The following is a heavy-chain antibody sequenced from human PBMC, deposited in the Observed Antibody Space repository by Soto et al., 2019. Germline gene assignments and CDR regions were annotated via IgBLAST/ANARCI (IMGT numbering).Heavy chain of an antibody. V-gene: IGHV1-8*01. CDR2: MNPNSGNT. J-gene: IGHJ4*02. CDR3: ARVLRVYDYIWGSYRPNYFDY. CDR1: GYTFTSYD. D-gene: IGHD3-16*02. Sequence: ASVKVSCKASGYTFTSYDSNWVRQATGQGLEWMGWMNPNSGNTGYAQKFQGRVTMTRNTSISTAYMELSSLRSEDTAVYYCARVLRVYDYIWGSYRPNYFDYWGQGTLVTVSS.